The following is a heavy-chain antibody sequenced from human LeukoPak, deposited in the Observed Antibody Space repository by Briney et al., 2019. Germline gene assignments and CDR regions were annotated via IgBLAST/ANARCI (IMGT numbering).Heavy chain of an antibody. D-gene: IGHD3-3*01. Sequence: SETLSLSCTVAGGSISSYYWSWIRQPPGKGLEGMGYIYYSGGTNYNPSLKSRVTISVDTSKNQFSLKLSSVTAADTAVYYCARDRVTIFGVEGGFDYWGQGTLVTVSS. V-gene: IGHV4-59*01. J-gene: IGHJ4*02. CDR1: GGSISSYY. CDR2: IYYSGGT. CDR3: ARDRVTIFGVEGGFDY.